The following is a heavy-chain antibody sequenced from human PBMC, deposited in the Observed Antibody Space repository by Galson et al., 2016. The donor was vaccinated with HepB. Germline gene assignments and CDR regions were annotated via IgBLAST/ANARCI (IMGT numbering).Heavy chain of an antibody. J-gene: IGHJ4*02. CDR3: ARRDSGWSLFDY. CDR1: GYTFTNHW. D-gene: IGHD6-19*01. CDR2: IYPGDSDT. Sequence: QSGAEVKKPGESLKISCQGSGYTFTNHWIGWVRQMPGKGLEWMGIIYPGDSDTRYSPSFQGQVTISADKSTRTAYLQWSSLTASDTAMYYCARRDSGWSLFDYCGQGTLLTVSS. V-gene: IGHV5-51*01.